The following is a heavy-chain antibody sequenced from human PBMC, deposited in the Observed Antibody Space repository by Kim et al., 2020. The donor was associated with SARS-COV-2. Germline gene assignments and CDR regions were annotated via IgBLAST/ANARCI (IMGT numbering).Heavy chain of an antibody. Sequence: GGSLRLSCAASGFTFDDYAMHWVRQAPGKGLEWVSGISWNSGSIGYADSVKGRFTISRDNAKNSLYLQMNSLRAEDTALYYCAKDIPPTQCGGDCYHGGFDYWGQGTLVTVSS. CDR2: ISWNSGSI. V-gene: IGHV3-9*01. J-gene: IGHJ4*02. CDR1: GFTFDDYA. CDR3: AKDIPPTQCGGDCYHGGFDY. D-gene: IGHD2-21*02.